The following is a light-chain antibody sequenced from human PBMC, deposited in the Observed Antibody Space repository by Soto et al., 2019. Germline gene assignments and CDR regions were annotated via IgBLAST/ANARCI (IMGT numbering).Light chain of an antibody. CDR1: SSDLAGYNS. CDR3: TSYTISSTPVA. CDR2: DVS. V-gene: IGLV2-14*03. Sequence: QSVLTQPASVSGSPGQSITISCTGISSDLAGYNSVSWYQQHPGKAPKVVIFDVSNRPSGVSDRFSGSKSGNTASLSISGLQAEDEGDYYCTSYTISSTPVAFGGGTKLPS. J-gene: IGLJ2*01.